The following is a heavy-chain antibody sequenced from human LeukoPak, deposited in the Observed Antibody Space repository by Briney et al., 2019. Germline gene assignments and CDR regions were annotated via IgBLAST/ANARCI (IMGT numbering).Heavy chain of an antibody. D-gene: IGHD3-3*01. CDR1: GGTFSSYA. V-gene: IGHV1-8*02. CDR2: MNPNSGNT. J-gene: IGHJ6*02. Sequence: GSSVKVSCKASGGTFSSYAISWVRQATGQGLEWMGWMNPNSGNTGYAQKFQGRVTMTRNTSISTAYMELSSLRSEDTAVYYCARAMTGDYDFWSGLYYYYGMDVWGQGTTVTVSS. CDR3: ARAMTGDYDFWSGLYYYYGMDV.